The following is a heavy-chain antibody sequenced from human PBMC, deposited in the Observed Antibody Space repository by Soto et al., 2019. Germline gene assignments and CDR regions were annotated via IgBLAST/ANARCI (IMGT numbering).Heavy chain of an antibody. Sequence: SETLSLTCTVSGGSINTYYWNLIRQPPGKGLEWIGYLYNRGITNYNPSLKSRATISVDTSKNQFSLRLSSVTAADTAVYYCARAQADSGGYPLNWFDSWGQGTVVTVSS. CDR2: LYNRGIT. CDR1: GGSINTYY. J-gene: IGHJ5*01. CDR3: ARAQADSGGYPLNWFDS. V-gene: IGHV4-59*01. D-gene: IGHD3-22*01.